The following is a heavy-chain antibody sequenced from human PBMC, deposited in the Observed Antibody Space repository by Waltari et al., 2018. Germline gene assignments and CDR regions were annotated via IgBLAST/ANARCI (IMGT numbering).Heavy chain of an antibody. D-gene: IGHD2-21*01. J-gene: IGHJ4*02. CDR2: INQDGSEK. Sequence: EVRLVESGGGLVRPGGSLRLSCAASGFTFTTYGMSWVRQTPGKGLEWVANINQDGSEKNYVDSVQGRFTISRDNADNSLHLQMNTLRPDDTAVYYCVRGMGSGQGVVHWGQGTLVAVSA. CDR3: VRGMGSGQGVVH. V-gene: IGHV3-7*01. CDR1: GFTFTTYG.